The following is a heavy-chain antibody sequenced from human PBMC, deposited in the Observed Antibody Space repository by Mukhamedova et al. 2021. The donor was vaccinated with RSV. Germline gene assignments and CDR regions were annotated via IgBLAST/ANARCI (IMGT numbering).Heavy chain of an antibody. CDR1: SISSYY. J-gene: IGHJ4*01. CDR3: ARQWLVRSARDY. D-gene: IGHD6-19*01. Sequence: SISSYYWSWIRQPPGKGLEWIGYIYYSGSTISVDTSKNQFSLKLSSVTAADTAVYYCARQWLVRSARDYWG. CDR2: IYYSG. V-gene: IGHV4-59*08.